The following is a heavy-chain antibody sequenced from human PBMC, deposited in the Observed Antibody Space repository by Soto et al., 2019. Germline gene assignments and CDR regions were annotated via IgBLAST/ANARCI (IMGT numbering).Heavy chain of an antibody. D-gene: IGHD6-25*01. J-gene: IGHJ4*02. CDR3: AREKRANGYFDY. V-gene: IGHV3-7*01. CDR2: IKQAGSEK. CDR1: GFTFSAYW. Sequence: EVQLVESGGGLVQTGGSLRLSCAASGFTFSAYWMSWVRLAPGKGLEWVANIKQAGSEKYYVDSVNGRFIISRDDAKNSLFLQVNSLRVEDTAVYYCAREKRANGYFDYWGQGTLVTVSS.